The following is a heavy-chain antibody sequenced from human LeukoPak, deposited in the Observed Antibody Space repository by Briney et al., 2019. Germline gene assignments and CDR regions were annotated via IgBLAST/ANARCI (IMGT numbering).Heavy chain of an antibody. CDR1: GFTFSSYA. D-gene: IGHD2-2*01. CDR2: IRGNSGST. Sequence: HSGGSLRLSCAASGFTFSSYAMSWVRQAPGKGLEWVSAIRGNSGSTYYADSVKGRSTISRDNSKNTLYLQMNNLRAEDTAVYYCAKGEGDSIYCSTTNWGQGTLVTVSS. V-gene: IGHV3-23*01. CDR3: AKGEGDSIYCSTTN. J-gene: IGHJ4*02.